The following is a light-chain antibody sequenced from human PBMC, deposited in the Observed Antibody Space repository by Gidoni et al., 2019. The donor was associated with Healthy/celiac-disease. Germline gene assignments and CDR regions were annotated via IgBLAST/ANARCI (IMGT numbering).Light chain of an antibody. Sequence: IVLSQPPHSLAVSLGERATINCKSSQSVLYSSNNKNYLAWYQQKPGQPPKLLIYCASTRESGVPYRFSGSGSGTDFTLTISSLQAEDVAVYYCQQYYSTPFTFGPGTKVDIK. J-gene: IGKJ3*01. CDR3: QQYYSTPFT. CDR2: CAS. V-gene: IGKV4-1*01. CDR1: QSVLYSSNNKNY.